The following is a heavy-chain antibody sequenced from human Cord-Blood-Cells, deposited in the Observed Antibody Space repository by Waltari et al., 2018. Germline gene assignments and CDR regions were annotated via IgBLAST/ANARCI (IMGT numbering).Heavy chain of an antibody. V-gene: IGHV1-2*02. D-gene: IGHD6-19*01. J-gene: IGHJ4*02. Sequence: QVQLVQSGAEVKKPGASVKVSCKASGYTFTGYYMPWVRPAPGQGLEWMGWINPNSGGTNYAQKFQGRVTMTRDTSISTAYMELSRLRSDDTAVYYCARRAAVAGTAAPFDYWGQGTLVTVSS. CDR1: GYTFTGYY. CDR3: ARRAAVAGTAAPFDY. CDR2: INPNSGGT.